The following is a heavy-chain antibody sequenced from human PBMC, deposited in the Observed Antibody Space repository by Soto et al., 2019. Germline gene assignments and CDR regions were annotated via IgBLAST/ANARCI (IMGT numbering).Heavy chain of an antibody. CDR3: EKDLETGLVFSQYLDY. CDR2: ISYDGSNK. CDR1: GFTFSSYC. J-gene: IGHJ4*02. Sequence: QVQLVESGGGVVQPGRSLRLSCAASGFTFSSYCMHWFLQAPGKGLEWVAVISYDGSNKYYADSVKGRFTISRDNSKNPLDLQMKSLRAEDKAEYDCEKDLETGLVFSQYLDYWGQGNLVTVCS. V-gene: IGHV3-30*18. D-gene: IGHD3-3*02.